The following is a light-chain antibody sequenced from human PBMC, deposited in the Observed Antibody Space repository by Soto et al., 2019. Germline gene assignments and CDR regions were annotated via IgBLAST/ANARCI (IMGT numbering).Light chain of an antibody. J-gene: IGKJ3*01. CDR3: QKYSSVPV. Sequence: DIQMTQSPTSLSASVGDRVTITCRASQDIRNFVAWYQQKPGKAPKLLIYAASTLQSGVPSRFSGSGSLTDFTLTINSLQPEDVATYSCQKYSSVPVFGPGTKVEIK. CDR2: AAS. V-gene: IGKV1-27*01. CDR1: QDIRNF.